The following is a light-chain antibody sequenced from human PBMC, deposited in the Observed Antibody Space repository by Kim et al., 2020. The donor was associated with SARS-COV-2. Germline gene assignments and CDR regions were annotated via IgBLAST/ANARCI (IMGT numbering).Light chain of an antibody. CDR3: ASRDSSGNLFV. J-gene: IGLJ1*01. V-gene: IGLV3-19*01. CDR2: GKD. CDR1: SLRTYF. Sequence: SELTQDPTVSVALGQTVRISCQGDSLRTYFSYWYQKKPGQAPILVIYGKDKRPSGIPARFSGSGSGNTASLTITVPQAEDEADYYCASRDSSGNLFVFGSGTKVTVL.